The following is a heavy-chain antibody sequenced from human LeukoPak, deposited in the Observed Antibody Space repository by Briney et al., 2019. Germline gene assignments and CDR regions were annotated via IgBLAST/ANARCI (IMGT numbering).Heavy chain of an antibody. Sequence: PGGSLRLSCVVSGFTVSNNYVSWVRQAPRKGLEWVSLIYSGGSTYYAVSVKGRFTISRDNSKNTVYLQMNSLRAEDTAMYYCARRDDHNGREYWGQGTLVTVSS. D-gene: IGHD5-24*01. CDR1: GFTVSNNY. V-gene: IGHV3-53*01. CDR3: ARRDDHNGREY. J-gene: IGHJ4*02. CDR2: IYSGGST.